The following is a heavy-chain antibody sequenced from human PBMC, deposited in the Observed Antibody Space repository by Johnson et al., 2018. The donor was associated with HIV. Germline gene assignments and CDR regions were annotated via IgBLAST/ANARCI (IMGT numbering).Heavy chain of an antibody. CDR2: ISWNSGSI. CDR1: GFTFSTYW. D-gene: IGHD1-1*01. Sequence: VQLVESGGGLVQPGGSLRLSCAASGFTFSTYWMHWVRQTPGKGLVRVSGISWNSGSIGYADSVKGRLTLSRDNAKNYLYLQMNSLKTEDTAVDYCTTGQLERRSPNDAFDIWGQGTMVTVSS. J-gene: IGHJ3*02. CDR3: TTGQLERRSPNDAFDI. V-gene: IGHV3-9*01.